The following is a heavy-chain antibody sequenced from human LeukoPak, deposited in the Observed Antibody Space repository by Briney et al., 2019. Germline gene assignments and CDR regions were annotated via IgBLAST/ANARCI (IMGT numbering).Heavy chain of an antibody. J-gene: IGHJ5*02. Sequence: NPGGSLRLSCAASGFTFSNYAMSWVRQPPGKGLEWIGTIYYRGSTYYNPSLKSRVTISVDTSKNQFSLKLTSVTAADTAVYYCARLGRTYYDFWSGPWGQGTLVTVSS. CDR2: IYYRGST. CDR3: ARLGRTYYDFWSGP. D-gene: IGHD3-3*01. V-gene: IGHV4-39*01. CDR1: GFTFSNYA.